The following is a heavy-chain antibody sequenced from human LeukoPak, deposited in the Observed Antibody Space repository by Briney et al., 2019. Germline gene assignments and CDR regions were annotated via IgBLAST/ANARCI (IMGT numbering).Heavy chain of an antibody. CDR3: ARPSGGAVADYVDY. CDR1: GGSISSSNYY. Sequence: SETLSLTCTVSGGSISSSNYYWGWIRQPPGKGLEWIGEINHSGSTNYNPSLKSRVTISVDTSKNQFSLKLSSVTAADTAVYYCARPSGGAVADYVDYWGQGTLVTVSS. J-gene: IGHJ4*02. D-gene: IGHD6-19*01. CDR2: INHSGST. V-gene: IGHV4-39*07.